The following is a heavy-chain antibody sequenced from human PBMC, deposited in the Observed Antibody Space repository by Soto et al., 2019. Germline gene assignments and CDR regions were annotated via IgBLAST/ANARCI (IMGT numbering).Heavy chain of an antibody. V-gene: IGHV1-3*01. Sequence: ASVKVSCKASGYTFTGYAMHWVRQAPGQRLEWMGWINAGNGNTKYSQKFQGRVTITRDTSASTAYMELSSLRSEDTAVYYCARDPRVYYDSSGYYWVYWGQGTLVTV. CDR1: GYTFTGYA. CDR2: INAGNGNT. D-gene: IGHD3-22*01. J-gene: IGHJ4*02. CDR3: ARDPRVYYDSSGYYWVY.